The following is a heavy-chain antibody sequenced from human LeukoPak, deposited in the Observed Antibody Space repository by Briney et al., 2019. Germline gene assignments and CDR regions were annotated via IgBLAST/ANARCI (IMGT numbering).Heavy chain of an antibody. CDR2: INHSGST. CDR3: ARDPSNSAFKGMQGGDY. J-gene: IGHJ4*02. CDR1: GGSFSGYY. D-gene: IGHD1-26*01. V-gene: IGHV4-34*01. Sequence: SETLSLTCAVYGGSFSGYYWSWIRQPPGKGLEWIGEINHSGSTNYNPSLKSRVTISVDTSKDQFSLMLSSVTAADTAVYYCARDPSNSAFKGMQGGDYWGQGTLVTVSS.